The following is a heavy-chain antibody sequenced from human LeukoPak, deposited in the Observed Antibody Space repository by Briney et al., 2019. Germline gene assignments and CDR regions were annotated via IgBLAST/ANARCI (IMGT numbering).Heavy chain of an antibody. Sequence: GGSLRLSCAASGFTFSTYAMYWVRQAPGKGLEWVAVISYDESSKYFADSVKGRFTISRDNSKNTLYLQMNSLTAEDTAIYYCAKRFSVAGLTWGQGTLVTVSS. CDR1: GFTFSTYA. V-gene: IGHV3-30-3*02. CDR2: ISYDESSK. CDR3: AKRFSVAGLT. J-gene: IGHJ4*02. D-gene: IGHD4-23*01.